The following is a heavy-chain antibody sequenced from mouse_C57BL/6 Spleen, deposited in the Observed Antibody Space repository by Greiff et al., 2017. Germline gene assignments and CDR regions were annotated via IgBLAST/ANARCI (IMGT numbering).Heavy chain of an antibody. CDR3: AREGTFDPFAY. J-gene: IGHJ3*01. CDR1: GYTFTSYW. V-gene: IGHV1-52*01. D-gene: IGHD3-1*01. Sequence: QVQLQQSGAELVRPGSSVKLSCKASGYTFTSYWMHWVKQRPIQGLEWIGNIDPSASENHYHQKFTDKATLTVDKASSTAYMQLSSLTSEDSAVYYCAREGTFDPFAYWGQGTLVTVSA. CDR2: IDPSASEN.